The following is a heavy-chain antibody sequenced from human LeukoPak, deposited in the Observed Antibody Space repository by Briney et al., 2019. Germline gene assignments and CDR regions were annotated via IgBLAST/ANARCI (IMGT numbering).Heavy chain of an antibody. Sequence: SETLSLTCTVSGDSISDYYWSWIRQPAGKGLEWIGRIYISGSTNYNPSLESRVTMSVGTSKNQFFLKLSSVTAADTAVYYCARAAYGSRGYYYLDYWGQGTLVTVSS. D-gene: IGHD3-22*01. CDR1: GDSISDYY. J-gene: IGHJ4*02. V-gene: IGHV4-4*07. CDR3: ARAAYGSRGYYYLDY. CDR2: IYISGST.